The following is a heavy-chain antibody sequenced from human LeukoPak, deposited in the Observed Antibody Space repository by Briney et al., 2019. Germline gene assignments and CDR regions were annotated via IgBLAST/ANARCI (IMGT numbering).Heavy chain of an antibody. V-gene: IGHV1-69*13. J-gene: IGHJ4*02. CDR1: GGTFSSYA. CDR3: ARRTYSSSSSIFDY. Sequence: GASVKVSCKASGGTFSSYAISWVRQAPGQGLEWMGGIIPIFGTANYAQKFQGRVTITADESTSTAYMELRSLRSDDTAVYYCARRTYSSSSSIFDYWGQGTLVTVSS. CDR2: IIPIFGTA. D-gene: IGHD6-6*01.